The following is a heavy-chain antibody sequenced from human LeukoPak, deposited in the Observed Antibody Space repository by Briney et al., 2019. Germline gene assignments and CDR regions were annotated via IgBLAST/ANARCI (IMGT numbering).Heavy chain of an antibody. Sequence: PGGSLRLSCAASGFTFSSYAMHWVRQAPGKGLEWVAVISYDGSNKYYADSVKGRFTISRDNSKNTLYLQMNSLRAEDTAVYYCARDFDWLFFKRYSDYWGQGTLVTVSS. CDR1: GFTFSSYA. CDR2: ISYDGSNK. D-gene: IGHD3-9*01. V-gene: IGHV3-30*04. J-gene: IGHJ4*02. CDR3: ARDFDWLFFKRYSDY.